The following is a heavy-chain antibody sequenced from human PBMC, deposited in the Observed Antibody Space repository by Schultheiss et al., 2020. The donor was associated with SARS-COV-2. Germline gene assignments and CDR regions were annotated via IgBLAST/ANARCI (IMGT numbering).Heavy chain of an antibody. V-gene: IGHV4-39*07. D-gene: IGHD1-26*01. Sequence: SETLSLTCTVSGGSISSSSYYWGWIRQPPGKGLEWIGSIYYSTNTYYNPSLEGRFSISLDTYKNQFSLKLSAVTAADTDGYYCAREGGSYLAYAFDIWGQGTMVTVSS. CDR3: AREGGSYLAYAFDI. J-gene: IGHJ3*02. CDR2: IYYSTNT. CDR1: GGSISSSSYY.